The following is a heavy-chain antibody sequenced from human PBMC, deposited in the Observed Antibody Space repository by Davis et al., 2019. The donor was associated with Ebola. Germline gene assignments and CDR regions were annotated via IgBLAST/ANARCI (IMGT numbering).Heavy chain of an antibody. J-gene: IGHJ4*02. CDR1: GFTFVTYD. V-gene: IGHV3-23*01. CDR3: AKGTRDY. Sequence: GESLKISCAASGFTFVTYDMSWVRQAPGKGLEWVSTISGGGGSTNYADSVKGRFTISRDNSKNTVYLQMNSLRAEDTAVYYCAKGTRDYWGQGTLVTVSS. CDR2: ISGGGGST.